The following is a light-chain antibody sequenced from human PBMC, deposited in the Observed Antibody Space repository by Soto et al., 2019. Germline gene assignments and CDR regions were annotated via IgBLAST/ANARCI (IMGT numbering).Light chain of an antibody. CDR2: RAS. Sequence: TVLTQYPFTMSLVPVERDTVSCRPSQSVSSNYVAWYQQKPGQTPKVLIYRASSRATGIPDRFSGSGSGTDFTLTISRLEPEDFAMYYCQQYGSSPLTFGGGTEVDIK. CDR1: QSVSSNY. J-gene: IGKJ4*01. CDR3: QQYGSSPLT. V-gene: IGKV3-20*01.